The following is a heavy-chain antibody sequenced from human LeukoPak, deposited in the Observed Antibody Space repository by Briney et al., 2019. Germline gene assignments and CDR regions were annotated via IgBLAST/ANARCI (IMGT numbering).Heavy chain of an antibody. J-gene: IGHJ4*02. V-gene: IGHV1-69*13. CDR2: IIPIFGTA. CDR1: GGTFSSYA. Sequence: ASVTVSCKASGGTFSSYAISWVRQAPGRGLEWMGGIIPIFGTANYAQKFQGRVTITADESTSTAYMELSSLRSEDTAVYYCARDRVRGNSNPFFDYWGQGTLVTVSS. CDR3: ARDRVRGNSNPFFDY. D-gene: IGHD4-11*01.